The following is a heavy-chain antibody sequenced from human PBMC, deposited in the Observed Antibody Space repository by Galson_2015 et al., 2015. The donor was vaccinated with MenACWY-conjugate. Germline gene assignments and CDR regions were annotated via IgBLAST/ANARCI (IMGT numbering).Heavy chain of an antibody. V-gene: IGHV1-2*02. CDR3: TRDRHPPSAPFDY. Sequence: SVKVSCKASGYPFTAYFIHWVRQAPGQGLQWMGSIDPKSGGANYAQNFQVRVTMTRDTSISTAYMDLSSLRSDDTAVYYCTRDRHPPSAPFDYWGQGTLVTVSS. D-gene: IGHD2-2*01. J-gene: IGHJ4*02. CDR1: GYPFTAYF. CDR2: IDPKSGGA.